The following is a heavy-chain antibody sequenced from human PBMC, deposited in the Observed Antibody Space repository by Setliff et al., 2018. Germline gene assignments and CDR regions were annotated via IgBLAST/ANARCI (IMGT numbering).Heavy chain of an antibody. CDR3: ARDLYSSSPGGFYYYYYYMDV. J-gene: IGHJ6*03. CDR1: VYSISRDCH. V-gene: IGHV4-38-2*02. CDR2: IYSSGST. D-gene: IGHD6-6*01. Sequence: PSETLSLTCAVSVYSISRDCHWGWIRQPPGKGLEWIGHIYSSGSTNYNPSLKSRVTISVDRSKNQFSLKLSSVIAADTAVYYCARDLYSSSPGGFYYYYYYMDVWGKGTTVTSP.